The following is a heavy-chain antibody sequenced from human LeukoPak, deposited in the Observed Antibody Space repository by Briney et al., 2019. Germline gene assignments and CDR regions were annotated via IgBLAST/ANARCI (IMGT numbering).Heavy chain of an antibody. D-gene: IGHD3-22*01. CDR1: GFTFSSYG. CDR3: AKSYYYDSGGFDY. V-gene: IGHV3-30*18. J-gene: IGHJ4*02. Sequence: GRSLRLSCAASGFTFSSYGMHWVRRAPGKGLEWVAVISYDGSNKYYADSVKGRFTISRDNSKNTLYLQMNSLRAEDTAVYYCAKSYYYDSGGFDYWGQGTLVTVSS. CDR2: ISYDGSNK.